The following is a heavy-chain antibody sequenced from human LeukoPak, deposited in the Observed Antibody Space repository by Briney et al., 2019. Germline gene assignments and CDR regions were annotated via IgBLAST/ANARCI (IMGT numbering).Heavy chain of an antibody. CDR2: IIPILGIA. D-gene: IGHD6-13*01. V-gene: IGHV1-69*04. Sequence: SVKVSCKASGGTFSSYAISWVRQAPGQGLEWMGRIIPILGIANYAQKFQGRVTITADKSTSTAYMELSSLRSEDTAVYYCARDLEHQQLAQDEYFQHWGQGTLVTVSS. CDR3: ARDLEHQQLAQDEYFQH. CDR1: GGTFSSYA. J-gene: IGHJ1*01.